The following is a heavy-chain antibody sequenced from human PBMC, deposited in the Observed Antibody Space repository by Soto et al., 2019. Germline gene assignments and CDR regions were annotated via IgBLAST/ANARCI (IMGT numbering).Heavy chain of an antibody. J-gene: IGHJ5*02. CDR1: GYTFTSYD. CDR3: ARGPYLTYYDILTGYENWFDP. V-gene: IGHV1-8*01. D-gene: IGHD3-9*01. Sequence: GASVKVSCKASGYTFTSYDINWVRQATGQGLEWMGWMNPNSGNTGYAQKFQGRVTMTRNTSISTAYMELSSLRSEDTAVYYCARGPYLTYYDILTGYENWFDPWGQGTLVTVSS. CDR2: MNPNSGNT.